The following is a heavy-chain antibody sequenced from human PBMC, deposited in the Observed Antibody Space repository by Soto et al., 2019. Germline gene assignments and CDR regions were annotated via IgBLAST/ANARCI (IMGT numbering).Heavy chain of an antibody. Sequence: AGGSLRLSCAASGFTFSNYEMNWVRQAPGKGLEWISYITSTGTTRYYADSVKGRFTISRDNAKNSLYLQMNSLRAEDAAVYYCAKGNSPVDIYWGQGTLVTVSS. CDR1: GFTFSNYE. CDR2: ITSTGTTR. V-gene: IGHV3-48*03. J-gene: IGHJ4*02. CDR3: AKGNSPVDIY. D-gene: IGHD2-21*01.